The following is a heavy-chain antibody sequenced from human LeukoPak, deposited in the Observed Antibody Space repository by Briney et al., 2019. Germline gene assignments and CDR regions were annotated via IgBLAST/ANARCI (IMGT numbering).Heavy chain of an antibody. CDR2: IYYSGST. J-gene: IGHJ4*02. CDR3: ARGGDCPDY. Sequence: PSETLSLTCTVSGGSISSSSYYWGWIRQPPGKGLEWTGSIYYSGSTYYNPSLKSRVTISVDTSKNQFALKLSSVTAADTAVYYCARGGDCPDYWAQGTLVTVSS. D-gene: IGHD2-21*02. V-gene: IGHV4-39*01. CDR1: GGSISSSSYY.